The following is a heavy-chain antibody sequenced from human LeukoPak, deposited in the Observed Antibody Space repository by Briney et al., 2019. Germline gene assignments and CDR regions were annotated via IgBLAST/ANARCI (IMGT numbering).Heavy chain of an antibody. J-gene: IGHJ4*02. CDR2: ISGTGNTI. V-gene: IGHV3-48*01. Sequence: GGSLRLSCAASGLTFSSYSMNWVRQAPGKGLEWVSYISGTGNTIYYADSVKGRFTTSRDNAKNSLYLQMNSLRAEDTAVYYCARAGNYDSSGYYEFFFDYWGQGTLVTVSS. CDR1: GLTFSSYS. D-gene: IGHD3-22*01. CDR3: ARAGNYDSSGYYEFFFDY.